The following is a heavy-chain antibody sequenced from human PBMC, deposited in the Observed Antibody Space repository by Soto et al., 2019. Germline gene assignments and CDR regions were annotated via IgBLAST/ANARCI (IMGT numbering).Heavy chain of an antibody. CDR2: IWYDGSNK. D-gene: IGHD2-15*01. V-gene: IGHV3-33*01. CDR1: GFTFSSYG. CDR3: ARVGRDCSGGSCYPAEYFQH. J-gene: IGHJ1*01. Sequence: QVQLVESGGGVVQPGRSLRLSCAASGFTFSSYGMHWVRQAPGKGLEWVAVIWYDGSNKYYADSVKGRFTISRDNSKNTLYLQKNSLRAEDTAVYYCARVGRDCSGGSCYPAEYFQHWGQGTLVTVSS.